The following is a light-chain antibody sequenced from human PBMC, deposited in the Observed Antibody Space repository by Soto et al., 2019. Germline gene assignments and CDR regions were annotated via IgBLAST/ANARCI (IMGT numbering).Light chain of an antibody. CDR2: DNN. Sequence: QSVLTQPPSVSAAPGQTVTISCSGSGSNIGSNSVSWYQQVPGTAPKLLLYDNNKRPSGIPDRFSGSKSGTSATLGITGLQTADEADYYCGTWESYLSVGVFGGGTKLNVL. V-gene: IGLV1-51*01. CDR3: GTWESYLSVGV. CDR1: GSNIGSNS. J-gene: IGLJ2*01.